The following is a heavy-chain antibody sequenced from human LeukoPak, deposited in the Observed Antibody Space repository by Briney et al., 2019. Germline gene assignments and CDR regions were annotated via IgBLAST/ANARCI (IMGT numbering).Heavy chain of an antibody. D-gene: IGHD3-10*01. CDR2: ISYDGSNK. J-gene: IGHJ5*02. CDR3: AKPYYGSGSRNWFDP. Sequence: GRSLRLSCAASGFTFSSYGMHWVRQAPGKGLEWVAVISYDGSNKYYADSVKGRFTISRDNSKNTLYLQMSSLRAEDTAVYYCAKPYYGSGSRNWFDPWGQGTLVTVSS. CDR1: GFTFSSYG. V-gene: IGHV3-30*18.